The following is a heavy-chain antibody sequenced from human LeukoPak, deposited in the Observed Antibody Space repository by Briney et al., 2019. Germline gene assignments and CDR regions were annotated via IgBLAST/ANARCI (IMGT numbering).Heavy chain of an antibody. J-gene: IGHJ4*02. V-gene: IGHV3-7*01. Sequence: GGSLRLSCAASGFTFSSYWMTWVRQAPGQGLEWVANIKEDGSAKYHVDSVKGRFTISRDNAKNSLYLQMNSLRVEDTAVYYCTRDSGCSGGACYSFYDYWGQGTLVTVSS. CDR2: IKEDGSAK. CDR1: GFTFSSYW. CDR3: TRDSGCSGGACYSFYDY. D-gene: IGHD2-21*01.